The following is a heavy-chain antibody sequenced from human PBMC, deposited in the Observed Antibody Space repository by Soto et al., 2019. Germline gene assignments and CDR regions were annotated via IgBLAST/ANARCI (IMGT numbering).Heavy chain of an antibody. CDR3: ARGVDIEATAGDWFDP. CDR1: GYSFTTYE. V-gene: IGHV1-8*01. CDR2: MDPKNGNT. J-gene: IGHJ5*02. D-gene: IGHD5-12*01. Sequence: VKVSCKASGYSFTTYEINWVRQAPRQGLEWMGWMDPKNGNTGYAQKFQGRVTMTRSTSIGTAYMELSSLRSEDTAVYYCARGVDIEATAGDWFDPWGQGTLVTVSS.